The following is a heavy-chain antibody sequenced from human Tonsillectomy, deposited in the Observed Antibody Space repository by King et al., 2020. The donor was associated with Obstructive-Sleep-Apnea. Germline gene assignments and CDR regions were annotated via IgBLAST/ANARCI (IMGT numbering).Heavy chain of an antibody. CDR1: GFTFSSYV. D-gene: IGHD2-15*01. CDR2: ISYDGSNK. CDR3: ATRDCSGGSCYSDY. V-gene: IGHV3-30*04. Sequence: VQLVESGGGVVQPGRSLRLSCAASGFTFSSYVMHWVRQAPGKGLEWMSVISYDGSNKYYADSVKGRFTISRDNSKNTLYLQMNSLRAEDTAVYYCATRDCSGGSCYSDYWGQGTLVTVSS. J-gene: IGHJ4*02.